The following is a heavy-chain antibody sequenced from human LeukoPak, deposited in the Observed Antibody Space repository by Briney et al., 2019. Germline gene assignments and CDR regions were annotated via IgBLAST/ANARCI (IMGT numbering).Heavy chain of an antibody. V-gene: IGHV1-24*01. CDR3: ATERGIVGATALYNWFDP. J-gene: IGHJ5*02. D-gene: IGHD1-26*01. Sequence: ASVKVSCKVSGYTLTELSMHWVRQAPGKGLEWMGGFDPEDGETIYAQKFQGRVTMTEDSSTDTAYMELSSLRSEDTAVYYYATERGIVGATALYNWFDPWGQGTLVTVSS. CDR1: GYTLTELS. CDR2: FDPEDGET.